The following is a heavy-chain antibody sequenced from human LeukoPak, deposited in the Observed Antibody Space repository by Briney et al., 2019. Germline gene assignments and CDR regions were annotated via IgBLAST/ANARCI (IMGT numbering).Heavy chain of an antibody. V-gene: IGHV3-9*01. CDR1: GFTFVDYA. CDR2: IGWNSGSI. CDR3: ARDLNWETY. Sequence: GGSLRPSCAASGFTFVDYAMNWVRKAPGKGLEWVSTIGWNSGSIGYADSVKGRFTISRDNAKNSLYLQMNSLRAEDTAVYYCARDLNWETYWGQGTLVTVSS. J-gene: IGHJ4*02. D-gene: IGHD7-27*01.